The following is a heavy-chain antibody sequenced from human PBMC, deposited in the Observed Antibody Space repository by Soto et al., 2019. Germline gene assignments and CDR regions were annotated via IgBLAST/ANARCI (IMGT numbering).Heavy chain of an antibody. V-gene: IGHV3-23*01. CDR1: GFTFSSYA. D-gene: IGHD3-3*01. CDR3: ARIPITIFGVVIIPYYYYRDV. J-gene: IGHJ6*03. CDR2: IGGSGGST. Sequence: EVQMLESGGGLVQPGGSLRLSFAASGFTFSSYAMSWVRQAPGKGLEWVSAIGGSGGSTYYADSVKGRFTISRDNSKNTLYLQMNSLRAEYTAVYYCARIPITIFGVVIIPYYYYRDVWGKGTTVTVSS.